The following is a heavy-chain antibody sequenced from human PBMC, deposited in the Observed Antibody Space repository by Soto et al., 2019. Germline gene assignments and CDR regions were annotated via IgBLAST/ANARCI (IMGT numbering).Heavy chain of an antibody. D-gene: IGHD3-9*01. CDR1: GGTFSSYA. J-gene: IGHJ4*02. CDR2: IIPIFGTA. CDR3: ARDNIDDILTGSWYDY. V-gene: IGHV1-69*12. Sequence: QVQLVQSGAEVKKPGSSVKVSCKASGGTFSSYAISWVRQAPGQGLEWMGEIIPIFGTANYAQKFQGRVTITADESTSTAYMELSSLRSEETAVYYCARDNIDDILTGSWYDYWGQGTLVTVSS.